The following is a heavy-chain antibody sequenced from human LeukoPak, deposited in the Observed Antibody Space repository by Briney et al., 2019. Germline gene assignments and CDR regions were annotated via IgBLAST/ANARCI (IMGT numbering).Heavy chain of an antibody. J-gene: IGHJ6*03. CDR2: ISGSGGST. Sequence: PGGSLRLSCAASGFTFSSYGMSWVRQAPGKGLEWVSAISGSGGSTYYADSVKGRFTISRDNSKNTLYLQMNSLRAEDTAVYYCAKAATFSGSGSYYTYYYYYMDVWGKGTTVTISS. V-gene: IGHV3-23*01. D-gene: IGHD3-10*01. CDR3: AKAATFSGSGSYYTYYYYYMDV. CDR1: GFTFSSYG.